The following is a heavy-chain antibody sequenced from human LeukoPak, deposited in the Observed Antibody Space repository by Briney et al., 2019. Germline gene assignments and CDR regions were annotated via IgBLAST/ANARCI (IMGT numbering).Heavy chain of an antibody. Sequence: ASVKVSCKASGYSFTSYGITWVRQAPGQGLEWMGWISAYNGDTKYAQKVQGRVTMTRDTSTSTVYMELSSLRSEDTAVYYCARDHKYGGYDCWGQGTLVTVSS. D-gene: IGHD2-21*01. CDR3: ARDHKYGGYDC. CDR1: GYSFTSYG. J-gene: IGHJ4*02. V-gene: IGHV1-18*01. CDR2: ISAYNGDT.